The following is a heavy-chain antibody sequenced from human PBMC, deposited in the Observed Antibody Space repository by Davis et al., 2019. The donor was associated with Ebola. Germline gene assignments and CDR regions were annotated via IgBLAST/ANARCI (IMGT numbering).Heavy chain of an antibody. V-gene: IGHV3-30-3*01. J-gene: IGHJ4*02. CDR1: GFTFSSYA. CDR3: ARGDETGIQLWSLLDY. Sequence: GGSLRLSCAASGFTFSSYAMHWVRQAPGKGLEWVAVISYDGSNKYYADSVKGRFTISRDNSKNTLYLQMNSLRAEDTAVYYCARGDETGIQLWSLLDYWGQGTLVTSPQ. CDR2: ISYDGSNK. D-gene: IGHD5-18*01.